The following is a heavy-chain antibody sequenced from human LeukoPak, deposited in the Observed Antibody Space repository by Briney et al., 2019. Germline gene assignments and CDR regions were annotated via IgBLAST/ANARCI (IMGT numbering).Heavy chain of an antibody. CDR1: GFTFDDYA. Sequence: GGSLRLSWAASGFTFDDYAMHWVRQAPGKGLEWVSGISWNSGSIGYADSVKGRFTISRDNAKNSLYLQMNSLRAEDMALYYCAKSLSIGTDDAFDIWGQGTMVTVSS. CDR2: ISWNSGSI. CDR3: AKSLSIGTDDAFDI. V-gene: IGHV3-9*03. J-gene: IGHJ3*02. D-gene: IGHD6-13*01.